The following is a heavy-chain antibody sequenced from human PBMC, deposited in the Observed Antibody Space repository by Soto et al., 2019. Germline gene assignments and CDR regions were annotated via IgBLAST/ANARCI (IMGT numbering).Heavy chain of an antibody. J-gene: IGHJ6*02. D-gene: IGHD4-17*01. Sequence: GASVKVSCKASGYTFTRYYMHWVLQAPGQGLEWMGIINPSGGSTSYAQKFQGRVTMTRDTSTSTVYMELSSLRSEDTAVYYCATVNYGYYGMDVWGQGTTVTVSS. V-gene: IGHV1-46*01. CDR2: INPSGGST. CDR3: ATVNYGYYGMDV. CDR1: GYTFTRYY.